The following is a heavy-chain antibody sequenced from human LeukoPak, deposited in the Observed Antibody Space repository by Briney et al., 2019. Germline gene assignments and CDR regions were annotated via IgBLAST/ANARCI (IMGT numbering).Heavy chain of an antibody. D-gene: IGHD7-27*01. Sequence: SETLSLTCTVSGGSISSYYWSWIRQPPGEGLEWIGYIYYSGSTNYNPSLKSRVTISVDTSKNQFSLKLSSVTAADTAVYYCARLTGDAPHFDYWGQGTLVTVSS. V-gene: IGHV4-59*01. CDR3: ARLTGDAPHFDY. CDR2: IYYSGST. J-gene: IGHJ4*02. CDR1: GGSISSYY.